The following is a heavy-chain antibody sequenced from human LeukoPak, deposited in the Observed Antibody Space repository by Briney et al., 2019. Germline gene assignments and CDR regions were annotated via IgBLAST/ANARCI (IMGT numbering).Heavy chain of an antibody. J-gene: IGHJ4*02. D-gene: IGHD1-26*01. V-gene: IGHV1-8*02. Sequence: GASVKVSCKASGYTFTSYGISWVRQAPGQGFEWMGWMNPKTGRTGFAQKFRGRFTMTRNISISTAYLEVTNLRFEDTALYYCVTGVPWDWGQGSLIIVSS. CDR1: GYTFTSYG. CDR3: VTGVPWD. CDR2: MNPKTGRT.